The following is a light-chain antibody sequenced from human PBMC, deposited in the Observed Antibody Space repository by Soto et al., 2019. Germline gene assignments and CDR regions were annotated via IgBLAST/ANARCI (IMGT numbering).Light chain of an antibody. Sequence: DIVLTQSPGTLSLSPGEGATLSCRASQSVSSNHLAWYQQKPGKAPRLLIYGGSSRATGIPVRFSGSGSETDFTLTITRLEPEDFAVYYCQQYSSSRTFGQGTKVDIK. J-gene: IGKJ1*01. CDR3: QQYSSSRT. CDR1: QSVSSNH. V-gene: IGKV3-20*01. CDR2: GGS.